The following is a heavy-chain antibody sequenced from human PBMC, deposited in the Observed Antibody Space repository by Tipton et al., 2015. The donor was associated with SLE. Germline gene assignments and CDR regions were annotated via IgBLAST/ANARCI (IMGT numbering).Heavy chain of an antibody. CDR2: IDYTGTT. CDR1: GDSSSFATYY. V-gene: IGHV4-39*01. CDR3: VIITGEFYFDH. D-gene: IGHD7-27*01. J-gene: IGHJ4*02. Sequence: TLSLTCSFSGDSSSFATYYWAWIRQPPGQDLEWIGSIDYTGTTYDNPSLKSRVTMSLDTSRNQLSLRVGSVTAADTAVYYCVIITGEFYFDHWGQGALVTVSS.